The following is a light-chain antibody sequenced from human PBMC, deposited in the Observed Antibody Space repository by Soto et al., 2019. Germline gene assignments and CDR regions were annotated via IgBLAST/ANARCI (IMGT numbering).Light chain of an antibody. Sequence: EIVLTQSPGTLSLSPGERATLSCRASQSVSSSYLAWYQQKPGQSPRLLIYGASNRATGIADRFSASGSGTEFTLTISILQPEDFAVYFCQQYGSSPLTFGGGTKVDI. V-gene: IGKV3-20*01. CDR2: GAS. CDR3: QQYGSSPLT. J-gene: IGKJ4*01. CDR1: QSVSSSY.